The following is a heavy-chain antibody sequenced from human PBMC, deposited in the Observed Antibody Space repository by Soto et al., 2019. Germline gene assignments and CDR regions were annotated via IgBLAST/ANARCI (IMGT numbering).Heavy chain of an antibody. D-gene: IGHD4-17*01. J-gene: IGHJ6*02. V-gene: IGHV3-33*01. CDR3: ARDRGDGDSPLYYYGMDV. CDR1: GFTFSSYG. Sequence: QVQLVESGGGVVQPGRSLRLSCAASGFTFSSYGMHWVRQAPGKGLEWVAVIWYDGSNKYYADSVKGRLTISRDNSKNTLYLQMNSLRAEDTAVYYCARDRGDGDSPLYYYGMDVWGQGTTVTVSS. CDR2: IWYDGSNK.